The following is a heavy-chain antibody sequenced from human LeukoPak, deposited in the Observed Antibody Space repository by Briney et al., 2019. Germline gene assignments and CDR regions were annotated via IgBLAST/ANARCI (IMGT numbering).Heavy chain of an antibody. Sequence: GGSLRLSCAASGFTFSNAWMSWVRQAPGKGLEWVGRIKSKTDGGTTDYAAPVKGRFTISRDDSKNTLYLQMNSLKTEDTAVYYCQIMITFGGVIVSDYWGQGTLVTVSS. D-gene: IGHD3-16*02. CDR1: GFTFSNAW. CDR3: QIMITFGGVIVSDY. CDR2: IKSKTDGGTT. V-gene: IGHV3-15*01. J-gene: IGHJ4*02.